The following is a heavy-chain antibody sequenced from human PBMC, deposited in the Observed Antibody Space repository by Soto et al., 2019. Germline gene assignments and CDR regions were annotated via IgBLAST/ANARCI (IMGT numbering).Heavy chain of an antibody. D-gene: IGHD4-4*01. V-gene: IGHV4-31*03. Sequence: QVQLQESGPGLVKPSQTLSLTCTVSGGSISSGGYYWSWIRQHPGKGLEWIGNIYYSGSTYYNQSLKIRVTLSVDTSKTHFSLKLSSVTAADTAVYYCARAHLRVTIEGYYYYGMDVWGQGTTVTVSS. CDR1: GGSISSGGYY. J-gene: IGHJ6*02. CDR2: IYYSGST. CDR3: ARAHLRVTIEGYYYYGMDV.